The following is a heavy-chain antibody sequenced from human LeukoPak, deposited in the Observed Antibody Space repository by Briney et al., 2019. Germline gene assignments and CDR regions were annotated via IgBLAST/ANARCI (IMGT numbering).Heavy chain of an antibody. D-gene: IGHD4-23*01. Sequence: GASVKVSCKASGYTFTGYYMHWVRQAPGQGLEWMGWINPNSGGTNYAQKFQDRVTTTRDTSISTAYMELSRLRSDDTAVYYCASGRNYGGDSSMLDYWGQGTLVTVSS. CDR1: GYTFTGYY. J-gene: IGHJ4*02. CDR3: ASGRNYGGDSSMLDY. CDR2: INPNSGGT. V-gene: IGHV1-2*02.